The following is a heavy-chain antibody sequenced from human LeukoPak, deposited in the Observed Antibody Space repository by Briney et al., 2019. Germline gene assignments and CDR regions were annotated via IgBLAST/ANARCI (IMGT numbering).Heavy chain of an antibody. Sequence: GGSLRLSCAASGFTFDDYAMHWVRQAPGKGLEWVSLISWDGGSTYYADSVKGRFTISRDNSKNTLYLQMNSPRAEDTAVYYCARTTAAGTPPRGYYYMDVWGKGTTVTVSS. D-gene: IGHD6-13*01. CDR2: ISWDGGST. CDR1: GFTFDDYA. J-gene: IGHJ6*03. V-gene: IGHV3-43D*03. CDR3: ARTTAAGTPPRGYYYMDV.